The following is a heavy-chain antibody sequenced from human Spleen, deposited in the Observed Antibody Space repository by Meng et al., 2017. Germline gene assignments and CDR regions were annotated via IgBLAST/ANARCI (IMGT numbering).Heavy chain of an antibody. CDR2: ISGSGYST. D-gene: IGHD3-10*01. V-gene: IGHV3-23*01. CDR1: GFTFSNYA. Sequence: GESLKISCAAPGFTFSNYAMSWVRQAPGKGLEWVSTISGSGYSTNYADSVKGRFTISRDNSKNTLFLQMNSLRAEDTAVYYCAKTPGDYYYGSATYYDEPGYYWGQGTLVTVSS. CDR3: AKTPGDYYYGSATYYDEPGYY. J-gene: IGHJ4*02.